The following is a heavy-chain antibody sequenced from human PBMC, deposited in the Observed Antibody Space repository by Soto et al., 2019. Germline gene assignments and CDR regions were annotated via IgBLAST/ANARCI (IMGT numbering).Heavy chain of an antibody. V-gene: IGHV4-59*01. Sequence: SETLSLTCTVSGGSISSYYWSWIRQPPGKGLEWIGYIYYSGSTNYNPSLKSRVTISVDTSKNQFSLKLSSVTAADTAVYYCAREGFYCISTSCYAGYYYGMDVWGQGTTVTVS. CDR1: GGSISSYY. J-gene: IGHJ6*02. CDR2: IYYSGST. CDR3: AREGFYCISTSCYAGYYYGMDV. D-gene: IGHD2-2*01.